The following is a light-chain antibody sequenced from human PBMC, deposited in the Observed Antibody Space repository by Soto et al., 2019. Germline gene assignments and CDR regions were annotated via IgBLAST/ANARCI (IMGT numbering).Light chain of an antibody. CDR1: QSISSW. CDR3: QQYNSYRSA. Sequence: DIQMTQSPSTLSASVGDRVTITCRASQSISSWLAWYQQKPGKAPKLLIYDASSLESGVPSRFSGSGSGTEFNLTISSLQPDDFATYYCQQYNSYRSAFGPGTKVDIK. CDR2: DAS. V-gene: IGKV1-5*01. J-gene: IGKJ3*01.